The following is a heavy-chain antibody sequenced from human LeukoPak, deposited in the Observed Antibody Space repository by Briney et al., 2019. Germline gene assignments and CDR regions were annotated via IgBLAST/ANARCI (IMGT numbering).Heavy chain of an antibody. CDR2: ISFYNGDT. Sequence: ASVKVSCAASGVTLTNDGISWGGQAPGGGGVGRGGISFYNGDTLYAQTFKGRLTITTDTSTSTAYMELTRLTSDDTAVYFCARVTYYYGSGREDEFDYWGQGTLVTVSS. CDR3: ARVTYYYGSGREDEFDY. D-gene: IGHD3-10*01. CDR1: GVTLTNDG. V-gene: IGHV1-18*01. J-gene: IGHJ4*02.